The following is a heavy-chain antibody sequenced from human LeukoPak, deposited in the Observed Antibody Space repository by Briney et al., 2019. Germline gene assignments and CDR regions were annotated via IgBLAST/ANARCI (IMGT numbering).Heavy chain of an antibody. J-gene: IGHJ4*02. Sequence: GGSLRLSCAASGFTFSSYSMNWVRQAPGKGLEWVAFIRYDGNNILYADSMKGRFTISRDNSKNTLYLHINSLRAEDTAVYYCVKDNPLDYWGQGTLVIVSS. CDR3: VKDNPLDY. V-gene: IGHV3-30*02. CDR1: GFTFSSYS. CDR2: IRYDGNNI. D-gene: IGHD1-14*01.